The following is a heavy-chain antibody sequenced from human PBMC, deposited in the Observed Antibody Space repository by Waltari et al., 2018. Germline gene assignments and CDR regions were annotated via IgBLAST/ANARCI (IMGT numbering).Heavy chain of an antibody. CDR3: AKCITIFGVAAGEAFDI. J-gene: IGHJ3*02. Sequence: EVQLLESGGGLVQPGGSLRLSCAASGFTFSSYAMSWVRQAPGKGLEWVSAISGSGGSTYYADSVKGRFTISRDNSKNTLYMQMNSQRAEDTAVYYCAKCITIFGVAAGEAFDIWGQGTMVTVSS. CDR1: GFTFSSYA. CDR2: ISGSGGST. V-gene: IGHV3-23*01. D-gene: IGHD3-3*01.